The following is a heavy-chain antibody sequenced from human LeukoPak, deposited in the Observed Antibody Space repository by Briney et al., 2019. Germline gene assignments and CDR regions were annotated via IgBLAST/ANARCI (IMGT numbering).Heavy chain of an antibody. Sequence: RTSETLSLTCTVSGGSISSGSYYWGWIRQPPGKGLEWIGNIYYSGSTYYNLSLKSRVTISVDTSKNQFSLNLTSVTAADTAEYYCTRRHYGSALRDYWGQGTLVTVSS. CDR3: TRRHYGSALRDY. V-gene: IGHV4-39*01. J-gene: IGHJ4*02. D-gene: IGHD3-10*01. CDR1: GGSISSGSYY. CDR2: IYYSGST.